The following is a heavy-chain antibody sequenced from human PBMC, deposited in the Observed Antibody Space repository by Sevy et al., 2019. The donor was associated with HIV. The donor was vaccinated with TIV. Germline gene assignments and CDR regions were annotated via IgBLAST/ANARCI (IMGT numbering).Heavy chain of an antibody. CDR2: INPNGGGT. Sequence: ASVKVSCKASGYTFTGYSMHWVRQAPGQGLEWMGWINPNGGGTNYAQKFQGRVTMTRDTSIRTAYMELSRLRFDDTAMYYCARDRVDMTTMYYFDYWGEGTLVTVSS. CDR3: ARDRVDMTTMYYFDY. V-gene: IGHV1-2*02. D-gene: IGHD3-10*02. CDR1: GYTFTGYS. J-gene: IGHJ4*02.